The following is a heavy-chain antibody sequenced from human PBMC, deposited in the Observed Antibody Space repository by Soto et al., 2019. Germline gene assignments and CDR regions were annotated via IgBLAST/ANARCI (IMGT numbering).Heavy chain of an antibody. CDR1: GATFSGYA. Sequence: QVQLVQSGAEVKKPGSSVKVSCKASGATFSGYAIHWVRQAPGQGREWLGRIVPIFETLNYAERFQDRVAITADESTTTVYMELTNLTHEDTAVYYCVVMGNVAVRNLRSFDYWGKGTQVTVSS. D-gene: IGHD6-19*01. J-gene: IGHJ4*02. CDR3: VVMGNVAVRNLRSFDY. CDR2: IVPIFETL. V-gene: IGHV1-69*18.